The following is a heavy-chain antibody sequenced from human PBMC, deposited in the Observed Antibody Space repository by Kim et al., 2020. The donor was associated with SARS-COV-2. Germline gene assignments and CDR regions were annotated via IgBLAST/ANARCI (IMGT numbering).Heavy chain of an antibody. Sequence: GGSLRLSCAASGFTFSSYGMHWVRQATGKGLEWVSGIGTAGDTYYPGSVKGRFTISRENAKNSLYLQMNSLRAGDTAVYYCARGGYCSSTSCYAGVDWFDPWGQGTLVTVSS. CDR2: IGTAGDT. D-gene: IGHD2-2*01. J-gene: IGHJ5*02. CDR1: GFTFSSYG. CDR3: ARGGYCSSTSCYAGVDWFDP. V-gene: IGHV3-13*01.